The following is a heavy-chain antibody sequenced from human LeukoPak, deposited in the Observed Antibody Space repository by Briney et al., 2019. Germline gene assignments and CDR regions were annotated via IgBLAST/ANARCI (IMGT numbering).Heavy chain of an antibody. J-gene: IGHJ4*02. V-gene: IGHV3-21*01. CDR1: GFTFSSYS. CDR2: IISSSSYI. CDR3: ASTGYSSSWYGVAFDY. D-gene: IGHD6-13*01. Sequence: GGSLRLSCAASGFTFSSYSMNWVRQAPGKGLEWVSSIISSSSYIYYADSVKGRFTISRDNAKNSLYLQMNSLRAEDTAVYYCASTGYSSSWYGVAFDYWGQGTLVTVSS.